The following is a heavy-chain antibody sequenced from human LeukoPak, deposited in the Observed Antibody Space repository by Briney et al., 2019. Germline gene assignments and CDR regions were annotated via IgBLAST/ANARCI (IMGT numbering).Heavy chain of an antibody. CDR3: ARGGERYYDFWSGYSGYYYGMDV. CDR2: INSDGSST. Sequence: PGGSLRPSCAASGFTFSSYWMHWVRQAPGKGLVWVSRINSDGSSTSYADSVKGRFTISRDNAKNTLYLQMNSLRAEDTAVYYCARGGERYYDFWSGYSGYYYGMDVWGQGTTVTVSS. J-gene: IGHJ6*02. V-gene: IGHV3-74*01. CDR1: GFTFSSYW. D-gene: IGHD3-3*01.